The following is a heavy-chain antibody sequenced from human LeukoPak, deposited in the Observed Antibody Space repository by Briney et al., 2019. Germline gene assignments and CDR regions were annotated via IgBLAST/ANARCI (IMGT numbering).Heavy chain of an antibody. Sequence: GGSLRLSCAASGFTVSSNYMSWVRQAPGKGLEWVSVIYSGGSTYYADSVKGRFTISRDNSKNTLYLQMNSLRAEDTAVYYCARDRRDYDSSGLDYWGQGTLVTVSS. CDR3: ARDRRDYDSSGLDY. D-gene: IGHD3-22*01. CDR1: GFTVSSNY. J-gene: IGHJ4*02. V-gene: IGHV3-66*01. CDR2: IYSGGST.